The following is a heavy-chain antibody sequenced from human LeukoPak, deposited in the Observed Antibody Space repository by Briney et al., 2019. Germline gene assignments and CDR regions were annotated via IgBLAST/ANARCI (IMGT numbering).Heavy chain of an antibody. V-gene: IGHV5-51*01. CDR1: GYSFTSYW. CDR2: IYPGDPDT. D-gene: IGHD5-18*01. J-gene: IGHJ4*02. Sequence: GESLKISCKGSGYSFTSYWIGWVRQMPGKGLEGMGIIYPGDPDTRYSPSFQGQVTISADKSISTAYLQWSSRKASDTAMYYCARLDTAMVRAVDYWGQGTLVTVSS. CDR3: ARLDTAMVRAVDY.